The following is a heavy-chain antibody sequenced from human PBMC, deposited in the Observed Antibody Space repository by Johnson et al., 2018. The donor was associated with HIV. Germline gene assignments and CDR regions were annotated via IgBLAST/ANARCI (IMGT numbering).Heavy chain of an antibody. CDR1: GFTFSSYA. D-gene: IGHD3-22*01. CDR3: ARDHDDSSGPRAFDI. Sequence: QVQLVESGGDLVKPGGSLRLSCAASGFTFSSYAMHWVRQAPGKGLEWVAVISYDGSNKYYADSVKGRFTISRNNSKNTLYLQMNSLRAEDTAVYYCARDHDDSSGPRAFDIWGQGTMVTVSS. V-gene: IGHV3-30*04. J-gene: IGHJ3*02. CDR2: ISYDGSNK.